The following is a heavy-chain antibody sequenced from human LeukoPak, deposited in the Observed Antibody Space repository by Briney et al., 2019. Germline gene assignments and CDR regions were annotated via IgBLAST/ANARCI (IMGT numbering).Heavy chain of an antibody. CDR2: ISGSGGST. V-gene: IGHV3-23*01. J-gene: IGHJ6*03. CDR3: AKDPPLNMDV. Sequence: PGGSLRLSCAASGFTFSNYGMHWVRQAPGKGLEWVSAISGSGGSTYYADSVKGRFTISRDNSKNTLYLQMNSLRAEDTAVYYCAKDPPLNMDVWGKGTTVTVSS. CDR1: GFTFSNYG.